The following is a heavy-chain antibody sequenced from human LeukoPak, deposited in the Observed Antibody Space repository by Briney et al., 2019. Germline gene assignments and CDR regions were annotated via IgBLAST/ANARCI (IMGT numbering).Heavy chain of an antibody. V-gene: IGHV3-21*01. CDR3: AGRAARRGADYYYGMDV. D-gene: IGHD6-6*01. CDR1: GFTFSSYS. CDR2: IGSSSSYI. J-gene: IGHJ6*02. Sequence: GGSLRLSCAASGFTFSSYSMNWVRQAPGKGLEWVSSIGSSSSYIYYADSGKGRFTISRDNAKNSLYLQMNSLRAEDTAVYYCAGRAARRGADYYYGMDVWGQGTTVTVSS.